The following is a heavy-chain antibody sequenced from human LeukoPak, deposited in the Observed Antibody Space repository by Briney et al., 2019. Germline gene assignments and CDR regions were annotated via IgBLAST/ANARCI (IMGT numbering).Heavy chain of an antibody. Sequence: GGSLRLSCAASGFSISTYWMTWVRQAPGKGLEWVANIKQDGGEEYYVDSVRGRFTVSRDNAKNSLHLQMNSLRAEDTAVYYCASWVGRDYWGQGTLVTVSS. CDR2: IKQDGGEE. J-gene: IGHJ4*02. CDR3: ASWVGRDY. D-gene: IGHD2-15*01. CDR1: GFSISTYW. V-gene: IGHV3-7*01.